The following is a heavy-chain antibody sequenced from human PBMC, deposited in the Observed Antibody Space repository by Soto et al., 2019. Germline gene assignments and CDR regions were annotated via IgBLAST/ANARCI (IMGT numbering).Heavy chain of an antibody. CDR2: FNGNNGHT. CDR3: AGEWCSATSCYGVDY. CDR1: GYTFSDYV. Sequence: QVHLVQSGGEVKKPGASVQVSCKASGYTFSDYVISWVRQAPGQGLEWMGCFNGNNGHTYCAQKFQGRVTMTTDTSRNTAYMELRSLTSDDAALYYCAGEWCSATSCYGVDYWGQGTLVTVSS. J-gene: IGHJ4*02. V-gene: IGHV1-18*01. D-gene: IGHD2-2*01.